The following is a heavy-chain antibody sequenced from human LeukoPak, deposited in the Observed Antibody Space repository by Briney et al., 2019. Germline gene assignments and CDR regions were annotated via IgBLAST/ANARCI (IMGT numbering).Heavy chain of an antibody. CDR1: GFTFSSYS. J-gene: IGHJ5*02. D-gene: IGHD3-10*01. V-gene: IGHV3-48*01. CDR3: ARDYYGSGSYYPYNWFDP. CDR2: ISSSSSTI. Sequence: GGSLRLSCAASGFTFSSYSMNWVRQAPGKGLEWVSYISSSSSTIYYADSVKGRFTISRDNAKNSLYLQMNSLRAEDTAVYYCARDYYGSGSYYPYNWFDPWGQGTLVTVSS.